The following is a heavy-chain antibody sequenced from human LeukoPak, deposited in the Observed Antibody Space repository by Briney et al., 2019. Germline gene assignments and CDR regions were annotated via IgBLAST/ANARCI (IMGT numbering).Heavy chain of an antibody. Sequence: GGSLRLSCVVSGFTFSAYTMNWVRQAPGKGLEWVSGISWNSGSIGYADSVKGRFTISRDNAKNSLYLQMNSLRAEDMALYYCAKDSGSYSEYFQHWGQGTLVTVSS. CDR1: GFTFSAYT. D-gene: IGHD1-26*01. CDR2: ISWNSGSI. CDR3: AKDSGSYSEYFQH. V-gene: IGHV3-9*03. J-gene: IGHJ1*01.